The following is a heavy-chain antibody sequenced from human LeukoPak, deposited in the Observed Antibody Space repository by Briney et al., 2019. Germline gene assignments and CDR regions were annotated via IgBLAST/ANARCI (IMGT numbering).Heavy chain of an antibody. V-gene: IGHV1-69*04. CDR3: ARVGYSNSYDY. D-gene: IGHD4-11*01. J-gene: IGHJ4*02. CDR1: GGTFSSYA. Sequence: ASVKVSCKASGGTFSSYAISWVRQAPGQGLEWMGRIIPILGIANYAQKFQGRVTITADKSTSTAYMELSSLRSEDTAVYYCARVGYSNSYDYWGQGTLATVSS. CDR2: IIPILGIA.